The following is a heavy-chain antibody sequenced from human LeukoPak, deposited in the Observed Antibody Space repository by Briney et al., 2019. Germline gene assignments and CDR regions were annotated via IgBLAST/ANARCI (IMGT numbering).Heavy chain of an antibody. CDR1: GGSISSYY. CDR3: ARGDKRIAATQSYYYYMDV. Sequence: PSETLSLTCTVSGGSISSYYWSWIRQPPGKGLEWIGYIYYSGSTNYNPSLKSRVTISVDTSKNQFSLKLNSVTPEDTAVYYCARGDKRIAATQSYYYYMDVWGKGTTVTVSS. D-gene: IGHD6-13*01. V-gene: IGHV4-59*12. CDR2: IYYSGST. J-gene: IGHJ6*03.